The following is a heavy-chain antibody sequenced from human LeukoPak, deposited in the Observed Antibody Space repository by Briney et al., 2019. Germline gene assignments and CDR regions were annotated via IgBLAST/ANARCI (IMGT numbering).Heavy chain of an antibody. CDR1: GGYISTYY. CDR3: ARHYGYSYGPDY. D-gene: IGHD5-18*01. CDR2: IYYSGSA. V-gene: IGHV4-59*08. J-gene: IGHJ4*02. Sequence: PSETLSLTCTVSGGYISTYYWSWIRQPPGKGLEWIGYIYYSGSANYNPSLESRVTITVDTSKNHFSLKLSSVTAADTAVYYCARHYGYSYGPDYWGQGTLVTVSS.